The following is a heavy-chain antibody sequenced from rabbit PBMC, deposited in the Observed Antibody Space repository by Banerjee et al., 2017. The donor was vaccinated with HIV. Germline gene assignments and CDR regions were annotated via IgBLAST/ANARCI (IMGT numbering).Heavy chain of an antibody. CDR3: ASYVDSSWSDNL. V-gene: IGHV1S40*01. Sequence: QSLEESGGGLVQPEGSLTLTCTASGFSFSGYYYMCWVRQAPGKGLEWIASIYAGKSASTYYASWAKGRFTISKTSSTTVTLQMPSLTAADTATYFCASYVDSSWSDNLWGPGTLVTVS. CDR2: IYAGKSAST. CDR1: GFSFSGYYY. D-gene: IGHD8-1*01. J-gene: IGHJ4*01.